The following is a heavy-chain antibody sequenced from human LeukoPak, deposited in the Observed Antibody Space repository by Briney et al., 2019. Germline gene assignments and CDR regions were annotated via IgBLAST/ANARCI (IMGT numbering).Heavy chain of an antibody. Sequence: ASVKVSCKASGYTFTSYYMHWVRQAPGQGLEWMGIINPSGGSTSYAQKFQSRVTMTRDTSTSTVYMELSSLRSEDTAVYYCARDRNDFWSGFYYYYYMDVWGKGTTVTVSS. CDR3: ARDRNDFWSGFYYYYYMDV. J-gene: IGHJ6*03. D-gene: IGHD3-3*01. CDR2: INPSGGST. CDR1: GYTFTSYY. V-gene: IGHV1-46*01.